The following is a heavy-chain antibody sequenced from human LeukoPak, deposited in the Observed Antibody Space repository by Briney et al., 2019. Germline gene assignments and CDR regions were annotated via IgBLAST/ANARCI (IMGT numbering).Heavy chain of an antibody. V-gene: IGHV1-2*02. CDR1: GYTFTGYF. D-gene: IGHD3-10*01. CDR2: INPNSGGT. CDR3: ARGTYMVRGVSPFDY. J-gene: IGHJ4*02. Sequence: GASLTVSCKASGYTFTGYFMHWVRQAPGQGLEWMVWINPNSGGTNYAQKFQGRVTMTGDTSISTAYMELSRLKSDDTAVYYCARGTYMVRGVSPFDYWGQGTLVTVSS.